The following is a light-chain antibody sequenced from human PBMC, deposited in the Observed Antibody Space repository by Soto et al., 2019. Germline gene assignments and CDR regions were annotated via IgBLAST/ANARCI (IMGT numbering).Light chain of an antibody. CDR1: QTVRSNY. CDR2: GAS. V-gene: IGKV3-20*01. J-gene: IGKJ4*01. Sequence: VKVNLSWRASQTVRSNYLAWYQQKPGQAPRLLIYGASSRATGIPDRFSGSGSGTDFALTFSRLEPEDFALYYCQHFSSSPLTVARGTKVDIK. CDR3: QHFSSSPLT.